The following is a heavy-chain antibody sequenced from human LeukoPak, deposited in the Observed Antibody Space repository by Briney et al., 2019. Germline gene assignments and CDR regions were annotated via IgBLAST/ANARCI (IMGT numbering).Heavy chain of an antibody. CDR2: IYFSGST. Sequence: PSETLSLTCTVSGGSISSFYWSWFYWSWIRQPPRKGLEWIGYIYFSGSTNYNPSLKSRVTISVDTSKNQFSLKLSSVTAADAAVYYCARGVVAAPQTVDYWGQGTRVTVSS. J-gene: IGHJ4*02. CDR3: ARGVVAAPQTVDY. CDR1: GGSISS. V-gene: IGHV4-61*08. D-gene: IGHD2-15*01.